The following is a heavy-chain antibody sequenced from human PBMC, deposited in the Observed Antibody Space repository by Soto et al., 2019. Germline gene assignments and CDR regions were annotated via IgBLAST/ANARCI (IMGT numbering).Heavy chain of an antibody. Sequence: QVQLQESGPGLVKPSETVSLTCTVSGGSISSYYWSWIRQPPGKGLEWIGYIYYTGSTLYNPSLRSRVTVSLDTSKSQFSLKLTSVTAADTAVYYCATGGASSKPFDYWGQGALVTVSS. CDR2: IYYTGST. CDR3: ATGGASSKPFDY. J-gene: IGHJ4*02. D-gene: IGHD2-15*01. V-gene: IGHV4-59*01. CDR1: GGSISSYY.